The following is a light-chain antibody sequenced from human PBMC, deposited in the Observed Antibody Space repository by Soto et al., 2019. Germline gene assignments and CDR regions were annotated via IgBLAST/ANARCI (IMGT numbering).Light chain of an antibody. Sequence: EIVMTQSPATLSVSPGERATLSCRASQSVRSNLAWYQQKPGQAPRLLIYGASTRATGIPARFSGSGSGTEFTLTISSLQSEDFAVYSCQHYNNWPLTFGGGTKVEIK. CDR3: QHYNNWPLT. CDR2: GAS. J-gene: IGKJ4*01. V-gene: IGKV3-15*01. CDR1: QSVRSN.